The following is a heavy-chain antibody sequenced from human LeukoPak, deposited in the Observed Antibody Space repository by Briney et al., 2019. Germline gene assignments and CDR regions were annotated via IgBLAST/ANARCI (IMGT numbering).Heavy chain of an antibody. Sequence: SGTLSLTCTVSGGSISGYFWTWIRQPAGKGLEWIGRIYSSGSNNYNPSPKRRVTMSLDTSTNHFSLNLTSVTAADTAVYYCAREPTSGREPTSGRPLDYWGQGTLVTVSS. D-gene: IGHD5-12*01. V-gene: IGHV4-4*07. CDR3: AREPTSGREPTSGRPLDY. J-gene: IGHJ4*02. CDR2: IYSSGSN. CDR1: GGSISGYF.